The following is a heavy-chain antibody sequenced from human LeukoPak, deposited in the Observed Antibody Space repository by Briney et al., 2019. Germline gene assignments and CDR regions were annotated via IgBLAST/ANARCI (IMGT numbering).Heavy chain of an antibody. CDR1: GFTFSSYG. V-gene: IGHV3-30*02. Sequence: GGSLRLSCAASGFTFSSYGMHWVRQAPGKGLEWVAFIRYDGSNKYYADSVKGRFTISRDNSKNTLYLQMNSLRAEDTAVYYCARPYYYGSGSYYANWFDPWGQGTLVTVSS. CDR2: IRYDGSNK. CDR3: ARPYYYGSGSYYANWFDP. D-gene: IGHD3-10*01. J-gene: IGHJ5*02.